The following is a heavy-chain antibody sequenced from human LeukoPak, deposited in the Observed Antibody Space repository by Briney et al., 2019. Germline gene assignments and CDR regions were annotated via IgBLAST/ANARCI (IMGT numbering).Heavy chain of an antibody. V-gene: IGHV1-24*01. CDR2: FDPEDGET. J-gene: IGHJ4*02. Sequence: GASVKVSCKVSGYTLTELSMHWVRQAPGKGLEWMGGFDPEDGETIYAQKFQGRVTITEDTSTDTAYMELSSLRSEDTAVYYCARHYVWGSYYFDYWGQGTLVTVSS. CDR3: ARHYVWGSYYFDY. CDR1: GYTLTELS. D-gene: IGHD3-16*01.